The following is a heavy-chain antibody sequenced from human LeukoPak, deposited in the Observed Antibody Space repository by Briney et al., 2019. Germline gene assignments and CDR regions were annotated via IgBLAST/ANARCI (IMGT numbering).Heavy chain of an antibody. CDR1: GFTFSSYS. CDR2: ISSSSSYI. J-gene: IGHJ4*02. V-gene: IGHV3-21*01. Sequence: GGSLRLSCAASGFTFSSYSMNWVRQAPGKGLEWVSSISSSSSYIYYADSVKGRFTISRDNSKNTLYLQMNSLRAEDTAVYYCAKDLFGDSSSFDYWGQGTLVTVSS. CDR3: AKDLFGDSSSFDY. D-gene: IGHD3-22*01.